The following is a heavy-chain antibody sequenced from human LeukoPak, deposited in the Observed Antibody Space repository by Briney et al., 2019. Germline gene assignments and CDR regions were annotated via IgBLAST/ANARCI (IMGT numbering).Heavy chain of an antibody. V-gene: IGHV3-23*01. D-gene: IGHD3-16*01. CDR3: ARGTYWSPLDFDY. J-gene: IGHJ4*02. CDR1: GFTFSSYA. Sequence: GGSLRLSCAASGFTFSSYAMSWVRQAPGKGLEWVSAISGSGYSTYYGDSVKGRFTISRDNSKNTLYLQMNSLRAEDTAVYYCARGTYWSPLDFDYWGQGTLVTVSS. CDR2: ISGSGYST.